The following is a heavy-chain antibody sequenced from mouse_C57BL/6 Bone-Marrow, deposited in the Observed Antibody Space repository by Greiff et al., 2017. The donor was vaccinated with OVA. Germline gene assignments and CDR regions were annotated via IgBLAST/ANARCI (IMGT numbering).Heavy chain of an antibody. J-gene: IGHJ1*03. CDR3: ARGRWPDV. CDR1: GFTFSDFY. D-gene: IGHD2-3*01. CDR2: SRNKANDYTT. Sequence: EVNLVESGGGLVQSGRSLRLSCATSGFTFSDFYMEWVRQAPGKGLEWIAASRNKANDYTTEYSASVKGRFIVSRDTSQSILYLQMNALRAEDTAIYYCARGRWPDVWGTGTTVTVSS. V-gene: IGHV7-1*01.